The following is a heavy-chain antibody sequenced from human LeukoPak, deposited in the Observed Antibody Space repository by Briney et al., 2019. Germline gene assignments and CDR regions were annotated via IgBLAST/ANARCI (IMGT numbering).Heavy chain of an antibody. J-gene: IGHJ3*02. Sequence: SETLSLTCTVSGYSISSGYYWGWIRQPPGKGLEWIGSIYHTGTTYYNPSLKSRVIISVDTSMNQFSLKLSSVTAADTSVYYCARLYSFDWLPHGAFDIWGQGTVVTVSS. CDR3: ARLYSFDWLPHGAFDI. CDR2: IYHTGTT. D-gene: IGHD3-9*01. CDR1: GYSISSGYY. V-gene: IGHV4-38-2*02.